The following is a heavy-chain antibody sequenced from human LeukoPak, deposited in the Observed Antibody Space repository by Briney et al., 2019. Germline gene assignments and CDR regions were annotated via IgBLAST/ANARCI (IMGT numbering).Heavy chain of an antibody. CDR3: AKDYYDNSGYYYFDS. D-gene: IGHD3-22*01. CDR1: RFTFSNYG. V-gene: IGHV3-23*01. CDR2: ISGSGGST. J-gene: IGHJ4*02. Sequence: AGGSLRLSCAASRFTFSNYGMNWVRQAPGKGLEWVSTISGSGGSTYYADSVKGRFTISRDNSKSTLYLQMNSLRAGDTAVYFCAKDYYDNSGYYYFDSWGQGTLVTVSS.